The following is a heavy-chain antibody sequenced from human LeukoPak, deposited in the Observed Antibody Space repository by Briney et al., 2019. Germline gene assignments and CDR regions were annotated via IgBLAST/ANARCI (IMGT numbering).Heavy chain of an antibody. CDR2: INWNGGST. Sequence: GGSLRLSCAASGFTFDDYGKSWVRQAPGKGLEWVSGINWNGGSTGYADSVKGRFTISRDNAKNSLYLQMNSLRAEDTALYYCASGRGSGAKDAFDIWGQGTMVTVSS. CDR3: ASGRGSGAKDAFDI. J-gene: IGHJ3*02. CDR1: GFTFDDYG. D-gene: IGHD3-10*01. V-gene: IGHV3-20*04.